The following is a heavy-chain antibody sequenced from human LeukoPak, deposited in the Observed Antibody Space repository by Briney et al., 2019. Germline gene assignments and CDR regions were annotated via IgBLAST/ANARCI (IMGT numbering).Heavy chain of an antibody. D-gene: IGHD6-19*01. CDR2: ISTSSSYI. Sequence: GGSLRLSCEASGFTLSSHWMSWVRQAPGKGLEWVSSISTSSSYIYYADSVKGRFTISRDNAKNTLYLQMNSLRAEDTAVYYCAKDLDGSGLYGGIDFWGQGTLVTVSS. CDR1: GFTLSSHW. CDR3: AKDLDGSGLYGGIDF. V-gene: IGHV3-21*04. J-gene: IGHJ4*02.